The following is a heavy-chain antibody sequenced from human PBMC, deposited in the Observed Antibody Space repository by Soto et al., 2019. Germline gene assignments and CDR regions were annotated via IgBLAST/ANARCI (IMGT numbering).Heavy chain of an antibody. Sequence: QVQLVQSGAEVKKPGSSVKVSCKASGGTFSSYAISWVRQAPGQELEGMGGIIPIFGTANYAQKFQGRFTITADESTSTAQMELSSLSAEETAVYYCARSNLGGHIVVVTDLRHYYYGMDVWGQGTTVTVSS. CDR1: GGTFSSYA. CDR2: IIPIFGTA. J-gene: IGHJ6*02. D-gene: IGHD2-21*02. CDR3: ARSNLGGHIVVVTDLRHYYYGMDV. V-gene: IGHV1-69*01.